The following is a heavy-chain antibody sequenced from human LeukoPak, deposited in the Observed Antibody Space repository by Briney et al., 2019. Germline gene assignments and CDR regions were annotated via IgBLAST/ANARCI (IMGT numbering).Heavy chain of an antibody. D-gene: IGHD6-13*01. V-gene: IGHV4-39*07. CDR1: GGSISSSSYY. Sequence: SETLSLTCTVSGGSISSSSYYWGWIRQPPGKGLEWIGSIYYSGSTYYNPSLKSRVTISVDTSKNQFSLKLSSVTAADTAVYYCARDQDSSSWVPFFDYWGQGTLVTVSS. CDR2: IYYSGST. CDR3: ARDQDSSSWVPFFDY. J-gene: IGHJ4*02.